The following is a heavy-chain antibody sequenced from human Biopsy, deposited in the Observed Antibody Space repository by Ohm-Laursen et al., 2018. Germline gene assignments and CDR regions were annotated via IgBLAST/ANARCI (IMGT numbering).Heavy chain of an antibody. Sequence: SLRLSCTASGFTLNKRGMHWVRQAPGKGLEWVAVIWFDETNKHYADSVKGRFTISRDNSKNMLYLQMNTLRDADTAVYYCARDPRDTALGIFDYWGLGTLVTVSS. J-gene: IGHJ4*02. V-gene: IGHV3-33*01. CDR3: ARDPRDTALGIFDY. CDR1: GFTLNKRG. CDR2: IWFDETNK. D-gene: IGHD5-18*01.